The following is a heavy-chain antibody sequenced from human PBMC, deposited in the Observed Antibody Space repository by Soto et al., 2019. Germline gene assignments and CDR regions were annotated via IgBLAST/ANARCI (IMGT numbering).Heavy chain of an antibody. J-gene: IGHJ6*02. CDR3: ASVVANYYYYGMDV. V-gene: IGHV3-30-3*01. Sequence: PGGSLRLSCAASGFTFSSYAMHWVRQAPGKGLEWVAVISYDESNKYYADSVKGRFTISRDNSKNTLYLQMNSLRAEDTAVYYCASVVANYYYYGMDVWGQGTTVTVSS. CDR1: GFTFSSYA. D-gene: IGHD2-15*01. CDR2: ISYDESNK.